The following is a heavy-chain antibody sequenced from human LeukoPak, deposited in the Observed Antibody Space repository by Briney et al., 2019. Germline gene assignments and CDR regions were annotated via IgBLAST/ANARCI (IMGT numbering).Heavy chain of an antibody. J-gene: IGHJ4*02. V-gene: IGHV1-8*01. Sequence: ASVKVSCKASGYTFITYDTNWVRQATGHGLEWIGWMNPNSGNTGYPQKFQRRSTMTRNNSISPVYMELSSLRSEDSAVYYCARGDWLPDYWGQGTLVTVSS. CDR2: MNPNSGNT. CDR3: ARGDWLPDY. CDR1: GYTFITYD. D-gene: IGHD3-9*01.